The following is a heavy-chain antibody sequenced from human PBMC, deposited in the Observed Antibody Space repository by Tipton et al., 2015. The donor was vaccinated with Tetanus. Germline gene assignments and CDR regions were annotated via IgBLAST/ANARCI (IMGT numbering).Heavy chain of an antibody. CDR2: ISSSSSTI. D-gene: IGHD2-2*02. Sequence: GSLRLSCAASGFTFSSYSMNWVRQAPGKGLEWVSYISSSSSTIYYADSVKGRFTISRDNAKNSLYLQMNSLRAEDTAVYYCARAINIKGYQPLLYPVDPFDYWGQGTLVTVSS. V-gene: IGHV3-48*01. CDR1: GFTFSSYS. J-gene: IGHJ4*02. CDR3: ARAINIKGYQPLLYPVDPFDY.